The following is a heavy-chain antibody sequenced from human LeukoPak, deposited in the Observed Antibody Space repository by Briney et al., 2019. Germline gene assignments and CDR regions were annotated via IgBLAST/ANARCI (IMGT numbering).Heavy chain of an antibody. CDR3: ATHTYYYSSGSFAY. CDR1: GYTFTSYD. V-gene: IGHV1-8*01. J-gene: IGHJ4*02. D-gene: IGHD3-10*01. Sequence: GASVKVSCKASGYTFTSYDINWVRQATGQGPEWMGSMNPSSGNTGFAQRFQGRVTMTRDTSINTAYLELNSLTSEDTAVYYCATHTYYYSSGSFAYWGQGTLVTVSS. CDR2: MNPSSGNT.